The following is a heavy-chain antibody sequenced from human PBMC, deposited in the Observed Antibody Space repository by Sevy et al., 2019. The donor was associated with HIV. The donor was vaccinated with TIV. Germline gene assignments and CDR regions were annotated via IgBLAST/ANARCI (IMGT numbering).Heavy chain of an antibody. CDR3: AKGLGMVQGALLSDDI. Sequence: GGSLRLSCAASGFTFRSYGMHWVRQAPGKGLEWVAFIRYDGSTKYYADSVKGRFTISRDNSKNTLYLQMNSLRGDDTSLYYCAKGLGMVQGALLSDDIWGQGTTVTVSS. D-gene: IGHD3-10*01. J-gene: IGHJ3*02. CDR1: GFTFRSYG. CDR2: IRYDGSTK. V-gene: IGHV3-30*02.